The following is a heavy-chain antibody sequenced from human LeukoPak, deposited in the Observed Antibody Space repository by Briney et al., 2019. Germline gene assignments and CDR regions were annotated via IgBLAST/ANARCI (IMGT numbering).Heavy chain of an antibody. D-gene: IGHD5-18*01. J-gene: IGHJ4*02. Sequence: ASVKVSCKASGYTFTSYGISWVRQAPGQGPEWMGWISAYNGNTNYAQKLQGRVTMTTDTSTSTAYMELRSLRSDDTAVYYCARVDTAMVTADYWGQGTLVTVSS. CDR3: ARVDTAMVTADY. CDR2: ISAYNGNT. CDR1: GYTFTSYG. V-gene: IGHV1-18*01.